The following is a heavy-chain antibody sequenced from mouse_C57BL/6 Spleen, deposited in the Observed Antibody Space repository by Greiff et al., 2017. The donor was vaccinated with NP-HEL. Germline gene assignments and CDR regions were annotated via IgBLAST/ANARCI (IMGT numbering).Heavy chain of an antibody. J-gene: IGHJ2*01. D-gene: IGHD3-2*01. V-gene: IGHV1-54*01. Sequence: QVQLQQSGAELVRPGTSVKVSCKASGYAFTNYLIEWVKQRPGQGLEWIGVINPGSGGTNYNEQFKGKATLTADKPSSTAYMQLCRLTSEDSAVFFCASGDSSVFYVGYWGEGTTRPVSS. CDR2: INPGSGGT. CDR3: ASGDSSVFYVGY. CDR1: GYAFTNYL.